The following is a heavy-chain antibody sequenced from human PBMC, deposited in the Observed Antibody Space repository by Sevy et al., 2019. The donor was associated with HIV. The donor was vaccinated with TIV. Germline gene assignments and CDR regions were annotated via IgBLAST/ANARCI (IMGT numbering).Heavy chain of an antibody. V-gene: IGHV3-30*02. CDR3: ARGRKTTQEWLEELDYYYGVDV. J-gene: IGHJ6*02. CDR1: GVTFSSYG. Sequence: GGSLRLSCAASGVTFSSYGIHWVRQAPGKGLEWVAYIRYDGSNKYYADSVRGRFTISRDNSKNTLYLQMNSLRAEDTAVYYCARGRKTTQEWLEELDYYYGVDVWGQGTTVTVSS. D-gene: IGHD2-8*01. CDR2: IRYDGSNK.